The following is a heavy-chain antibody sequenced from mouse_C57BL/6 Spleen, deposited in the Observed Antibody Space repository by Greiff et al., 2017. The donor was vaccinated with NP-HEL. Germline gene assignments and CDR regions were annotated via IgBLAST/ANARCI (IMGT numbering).Heavy chain of an antibody. Sequence: QVQLQQPGAELVKPGASVKMSCKASGYTFTSYWITWVKQRPGQGLEWIGDIYPGSGSTNYNEKFKGKATLTVDTSSSTAYMQLSSLTSEDSAVYYCAREGDSSGNYFDYWGKGTTLTVSS. V-gene: IGHV1-55*01. J-gene: IGHJ2*01. CDR1: GYTFTSYW. CDR2: IYPGSGST. D-gene: IGHD3-2*02. CDR3: AREGDSSGNYFDY.